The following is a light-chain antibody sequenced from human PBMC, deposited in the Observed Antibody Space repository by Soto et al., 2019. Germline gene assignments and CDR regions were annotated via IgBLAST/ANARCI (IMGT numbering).Light chain of an antibody. V-gene: IGLV2-14*01. CDR1: SSDVGGHNY. Sequence: QSALTQPASVSGSPGQSITISCTGTSSDVGGHNYVSWYQQHPGKAPKLILYEVTTRPSGVSHRFSGSKSGNTASLTISGLQAEDEADYYCNSYTSFNTVVFGGGTQLTVL. CDR2: EVT. J-gene: IGLJ2*01. CDR3: NSYTSFNTVV.